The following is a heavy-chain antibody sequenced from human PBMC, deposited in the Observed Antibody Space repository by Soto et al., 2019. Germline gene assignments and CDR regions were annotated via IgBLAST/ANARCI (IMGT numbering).Heavy chain of an antibody. CDR2: INHSGST. J-gene: IGHJ6*03. Sequence: SETLSLTCAVYGGSFSGYYWSWIRQPPGKGLEWIGEINHSGSTNYNPSLKSRVTISVDTSKNQFSLKLSSVTAADTAVYYCARKPGSSGYSGRVYYYYYMDVWGKGTTVTVSS. CDR3: ARKPGSSGYSGRVYYYYYMDV. D-gene: IGHD5-12*01. CDR1: GGSFSGYY. V-gene: IGHV4-34*01.